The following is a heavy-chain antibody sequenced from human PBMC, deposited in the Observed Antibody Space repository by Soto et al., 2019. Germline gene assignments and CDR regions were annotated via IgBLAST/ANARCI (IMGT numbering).Heavy chain of an antibody. Sequence: GGSLRLSCAASGFTFSNYAMSWVRQAPGKGLEWVSAISAGGISTYYADFVKGRFTISKDLSGNTVSLQINSLRAEDTAVYYCAKSPYTYGANVFDIWGQGTTVTVSS. CDR3: AKSPYTYGANVFDI. CDR2: ISAGGIST. V-gene: IGHV3-23*01. J-gene: IGHJ3*02. D-gene: IGHD3-16*01. CDR1: GFTFSNYA.